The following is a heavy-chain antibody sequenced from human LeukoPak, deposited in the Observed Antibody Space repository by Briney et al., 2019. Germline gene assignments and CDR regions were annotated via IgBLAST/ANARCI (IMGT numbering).Heavy chain of an antibody. V-gene: IGHV3-48*01. D-gene: IGHD3-3*01. Sequence: GGSLRLSCAASGFTFSKFHMNWVRQAPGKGLEWGSYISSISSTIYYADSVKGRFTISRDNAENSLYLQMNSLRAEDTAVYYCAREYYDFWSGFGGFDYWGQGTLVTVSS. J-gene: IGHJ4*02. CDR1: GFTFSKFH. CDR2: ISSISSTI. CDR3: AREYYDFWSGFGGFDY.